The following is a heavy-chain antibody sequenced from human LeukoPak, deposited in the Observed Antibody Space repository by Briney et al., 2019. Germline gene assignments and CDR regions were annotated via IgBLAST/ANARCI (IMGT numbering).Heavy chain of an antibody. D-gene: IGHD3-22*01. J-gene: IGHJ6*03. CDR2: INHSGST. CDR3: ARGIHYYDSSGYYYCYYYMDV. V-gene: IGHV4-34*01. CDR1: GGSFSGYY. Sequence: PSETLSLTCAVYGGSFSGYYWSWIRQPPGKGLEWIGEINHSGSTNYNPSLKSRVTISVDTSKNQFSLKLSSVTAADTAVYYCARGIHYYDSSGYYYCYYYMDVWGKGTTVTVSS.